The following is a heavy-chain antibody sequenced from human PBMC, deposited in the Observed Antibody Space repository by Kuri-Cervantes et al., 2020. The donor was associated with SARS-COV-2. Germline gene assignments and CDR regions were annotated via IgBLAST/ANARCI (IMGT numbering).Heavy chain of an antibody. D-gene: IGHD3-9*01. CDR3: ARTYYDILTGYCPFDY. V-gene: IGHV3-23*03. Sequence: GGSLRLSCAASGFTFSSYAMSWVRQAPGKGLEWVSVIYSGGSSTYYADSVKGRFTISRENAKNSLYLQMNSLRDEDTAVYYCARTYYDILTGYCPFDYWGQGTLVTVSS. J-gene: IGHJ4*02. CDR1: GFTFSSYA. CDR2: IYSGGSST.